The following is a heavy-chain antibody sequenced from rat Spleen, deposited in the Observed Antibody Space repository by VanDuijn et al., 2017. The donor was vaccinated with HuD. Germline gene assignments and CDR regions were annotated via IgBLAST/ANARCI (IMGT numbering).Heavy chain of an antibody. Sequence: EVQLVESGGGLVQPGGSLKLSCVASGITFTNYWMTWIRQAPTTGLEWVATISYGDSSGHSGTYYRDSVKGRFTISRDNAKSTLSLQMDSLRSEDTATYYCARRHYGYTDYFDYWGQGVMVTVSS. CDR2: ISYGDSSGHSGT. CDR1: GITFTNYW. V-gene: IGHV5-29*01. CDR3: ARRHYGYTDYFDY. J-gene: IGHJ2*01. D-gene: IGHD1-9*01.